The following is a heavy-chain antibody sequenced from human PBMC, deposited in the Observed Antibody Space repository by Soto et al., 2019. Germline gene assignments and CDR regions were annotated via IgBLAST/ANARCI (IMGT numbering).Heavy chain of an antibody. V-gene: IGHV6-1*01. Sequence: PSQTLSLTCAITGDSVSSNSACWSLVRQSPSRGLEWLGRTYYRSKWYYEYAVSVRGRITINPDTSKNQYSLRLNSVTPEDTAVYFCARGEQYSGRIFDYWGQGTLVTVYS. D-gene: IGHD1-26*01. CDR2: TYYRSKWYY. CDR1: GDSVSSNSAC. J-gene: IGHJ4*01. CDR3: ARGEQYSGRIFDY.